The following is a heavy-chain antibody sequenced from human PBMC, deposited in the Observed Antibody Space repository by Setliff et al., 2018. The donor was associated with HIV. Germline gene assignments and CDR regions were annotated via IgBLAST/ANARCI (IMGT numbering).Heavy chain of an antibody. CDR1: GYTFTSFG. Sequence: ASVKVSCKASGYTFTSFGVGWVRQAPGQGLEWMGWVSPYNGHTEYAQRFQGRVTMSTDTSTSTIYMELTSLRSDDTAVYYCARWSCGRATCYDSPYNWFEPWGQGTLVTVSS. J-gene: IGHJ5*02. CDR3: ARWSCGRATCYDSPYNWFEP. V-gene: IGHV1-18*01. CDR2: VSPYNGHT. D-gene: IGHD2-2*01.